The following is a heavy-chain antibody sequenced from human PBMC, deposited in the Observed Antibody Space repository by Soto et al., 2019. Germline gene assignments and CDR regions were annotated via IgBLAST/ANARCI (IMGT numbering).Heavy chain of an antibody. CDR1: GGSISSSSYY. J-gene: IGHJ4*02. Sequence: SETLSLTCTVSGGSISSSSYYWGWIRQPPGKGLEWIGEIYHSGSTYYNPSLKSRVTISVDTSKNQFSLKLSSVTAADTAVYYCARGNQEDYFDYWGQGTLVTVS. CDR3: ARGNQEDYFDY. CDR2: IYHSGST. V-gene: IGHV4-39*01.